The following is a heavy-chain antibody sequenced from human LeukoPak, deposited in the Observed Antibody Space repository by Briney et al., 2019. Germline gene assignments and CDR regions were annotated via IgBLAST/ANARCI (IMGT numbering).Heavy chain of an antibody. CDR3: ARVPARIAAAGKGWFDP. D-gene: IGHD6-13*01. V-gene: IGHV4-34*01. CDR1: GGSFSGYY. J-gene: IGHJ5*02. Sequence: SETLSLTCAVYGGSFSGYYWSWIRQPPGKGLEWIGEINHSGSTNYNPSLKSRVTISVDTSKNQFSLKLSSVTAADTAVYYCARVPARIAAAGKGWFDPWGQGTLATVSS. CDR2: INHSGST.